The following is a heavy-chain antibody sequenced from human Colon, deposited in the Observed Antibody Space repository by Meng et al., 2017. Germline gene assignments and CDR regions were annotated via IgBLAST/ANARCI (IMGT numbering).Heavy chain of an antibody. J-gene: IGHJ5*02. V-gene: IGHV1-69*01. Sequence: QVPLVQSGAEVKKPWSSVRFTCKASGGIFSSYAISWVRQAPGQGLEWMGGIVPMFGTPNYAQKFQGRVTIAADESTTTSFMELSSLRFEDTATYYCARDLESWGQGTLVTVSS. CDR2: IVPMFGTP. CDR1: GGIFSSYA. D-gene: IGHD3-3*01. CDR3: ARDLES.